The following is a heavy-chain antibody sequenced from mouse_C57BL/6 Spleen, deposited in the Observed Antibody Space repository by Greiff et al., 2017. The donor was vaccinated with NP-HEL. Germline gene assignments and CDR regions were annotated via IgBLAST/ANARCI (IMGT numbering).Heavy chain of an antibody. CDR1: GFTFSSYT. J-gene: IGHJ2*01. CDR2: ISGGGGNT. D-gene: IGHD2-2*01. Sequence: EVQGVESGGGLVKPGGSLKLSCAASGFTFSSYTMSWVRQTPEKRLEWVATISGGGGNTYYPDSVKGRFTLSRDNAKNTLYLQMSSLRSEDTALYYCARHEMWLRYYFDYWGQGTTLTVSS. V-gene: IGHV5-9*01. CDR3: ARHEMWLRYYFDY.